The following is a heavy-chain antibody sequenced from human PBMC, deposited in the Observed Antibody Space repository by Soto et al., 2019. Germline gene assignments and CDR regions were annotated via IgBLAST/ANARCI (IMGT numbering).Heavy chain of an antibody. CDR2: TSYDGSTK. CDR1: GFTFSRYT. Sequence: QVQLVESGGGVVQPGRSLRLSCAASGFTFSRYTMHWVRQAPGKGLEWVAVTSYDGSTKYYADSVKGRFTISRDNSNNTLFLQVNSLRAEDTAVYYCAKDGGFDYGFWYFDLWGRGTLVTVSS. J-gene: IGHJ2*01. CDR3: AKDGGFDYGFWYFDL. D-gene: IGHD4-17*01. V-gene: IGHV3-30-3*01.